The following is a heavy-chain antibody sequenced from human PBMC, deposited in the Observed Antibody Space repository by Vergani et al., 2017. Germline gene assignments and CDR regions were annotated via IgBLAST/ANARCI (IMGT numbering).Heavy chain of an antibody. CDR2: ISYDGSNK. CDR1: GFTFSSYA. D-gene: IGHD6-19*01. CDR3: ARDRGAYSSGWYGVDY. V-gene: IGHV3-30-3*01. J-gene: IGHJ4*02. Sequence: QVQLVESGGGVVQPGRSLRLSCAASGFTFSSYAMHWVRQAPGKGLEWVAVISYDGSNKYYADSVKGRFTISRDNSKNTLYLQMNSLRAEDTAVYYCARDRGAYSSGWYGVDYWDQGTLVTVSS.